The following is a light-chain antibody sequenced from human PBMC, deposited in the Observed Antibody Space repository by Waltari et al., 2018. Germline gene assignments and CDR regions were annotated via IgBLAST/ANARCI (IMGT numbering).Light chain of an antibody. CDR2: SKS. V-gene: IGLV7-43*01. CDR1: TGAVTSGYY. CDR3: LLYYGGAQV. Sequence: QTVVTQEPSLTVSPGGTVTLTCASSTGAVTSGYYPNWFQQKPGQTPKALFYSKSNKHSWTPARFSGSLLWGKAALTLSGVQPEDEADYYCLLYYGGAQVFGGGTKLTVL. J-gene: IGLJ2*01.